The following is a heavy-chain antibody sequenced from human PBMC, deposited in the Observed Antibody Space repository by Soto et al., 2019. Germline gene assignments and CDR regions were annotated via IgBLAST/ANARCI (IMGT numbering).Heavy chain of an antibody. J-gene: IGHJ1*01. V-gene: IGHV3-11*01. CDR1: GFSFSEYY. D-gene: IGHD2-21*02. CDR2: MTNGGST. Sequence: QVQLVESGGGLVKPGRLLRLPCAASGFSFSEYYMTWIRQGPGKGLDWISYMTNGGSTFYADSVKGRLTISRDNDRNTLYLQMNSLRFEDTTVYYCVRDFPRSMMAWTAYHGGQGTLVTVSS. CDR3: VRDFPRSMMAWTAYH.